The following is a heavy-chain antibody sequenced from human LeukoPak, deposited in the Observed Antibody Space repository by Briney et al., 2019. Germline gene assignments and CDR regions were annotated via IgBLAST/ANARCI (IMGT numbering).Heavy chain of an antibody. D-gene: IGHD5-24*01. V-gene: IGHV1-69*13. J-gene: IGHJ4*02. CDR3: ARTSRDGYNFLPY. Sequence: GASVTVSFTASGGTFSSYAISWVRQAPGQGLEWMGGTIPIFGTANYAQKFQGRVTITADESTSTAYMELSSLRSEDTAVYYCARTSRDGYNFLPYWGQGTLVTVSS. CDR1: GGTFSSYA. CDR2: TIPIFGTA.